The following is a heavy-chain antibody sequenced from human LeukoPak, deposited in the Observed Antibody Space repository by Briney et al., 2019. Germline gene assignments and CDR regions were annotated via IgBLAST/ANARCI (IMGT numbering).Heavy chain of an antibody. J-gene: IGHJ4*02. CDR2: VSWNSYNI. V-gene: IGHV3-9*01. CDR1: GFTFDDYT. CDR3: TRVTGTTVFDY. D-gene: IGHD1-7*01. Sequence: QTGGSLRLSCAASGFTFDDYTMHWVRQAPGKGLEWVSCVSWNSYNIGYADSVRGRFTVARDNAKNSLYLQMNSLRAEDTAFYYCTRVTGTTVFDYWGQGTLVTVSS.